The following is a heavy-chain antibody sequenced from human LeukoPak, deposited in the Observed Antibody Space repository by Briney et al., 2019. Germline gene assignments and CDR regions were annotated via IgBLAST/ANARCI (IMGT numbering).Heavy chain of an antibody. CDR1: GFTFSSYE. D-gene: IGHD2-2*02. CDR3: ARESNYCSSTSCYTSVPDPIDY. Sequence: GGSLRLSCAASGFTFSSYEMNWVRQAPGKGLEWVSYISSSGSTIYYADSVKGRFTISRDNAKNSLYLQMNSLRAEDTAVYYCARESNYCSSTSCYTSVPDPIDYWGQGTLVTVSS. V-gene: IGHV3-48*03. J-gene: IGHJ4*02. CDR2: ISSSGSTI.